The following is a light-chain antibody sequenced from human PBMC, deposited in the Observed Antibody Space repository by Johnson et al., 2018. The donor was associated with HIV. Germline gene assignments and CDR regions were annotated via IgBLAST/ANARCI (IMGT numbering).Light chain of an antibody. CDR3: GTWDNGLTGGGG. J-gene: IGLJ1*01. CDR2: DNH. Sequence: VLTQPPSVSAAPGQQVTISCSGSSSNIGTNFVSWYQQVPGTAPKLLIYDNHRRPSGIPDRFPGSKSGASATLGITVLQTGDEGDYSCGTWDNGLTGGGGFGTGTKVTVL. V-gene: IGLV1-51*01. CDR1: SSNIGTNF.